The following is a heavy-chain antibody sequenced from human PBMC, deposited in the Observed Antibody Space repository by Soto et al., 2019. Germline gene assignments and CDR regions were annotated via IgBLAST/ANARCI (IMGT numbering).Heavy chain of an antibody. D-gene: IGHD3-16*01. J-gene: IGHJ4*02. CDR2: ISFDGRKQ. CDR1: GFRFNNYA. CDR3: AKTIGLRLGEFAPDF. V-gene: IGHV3-30*18. Sequence: QVQLVESGGGVVQPGGSLRLSCAASGFRFNNYAIDWVRQAAGKGLEWVAFISFDGRKQYYGDSVPGRCSISREDSKNTVFLQMSSLRPEDTAVYYCAKTIGLRLGEFAPDFWGQGTLVTVSS.